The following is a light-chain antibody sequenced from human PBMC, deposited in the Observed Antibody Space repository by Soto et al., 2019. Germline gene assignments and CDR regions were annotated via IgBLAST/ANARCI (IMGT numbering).Light chain of an antibody. CDR3: SSYAGGKNAV. Sequence: QSALTQPPSASGSPGQSVTISCTGTSSDVGGYNYVSWYQQHPDKAPKLMIYEASKRPSGVPDRFSGSKSGNTASLTGSGLQAEDEADDCCSSYAGGKNAVFGGGTKLTVL. CDR1: SSDVGGYNY. J-gene: IGLJ3*02. CDR2: EAS. V-gene: IGLV2-8*01.